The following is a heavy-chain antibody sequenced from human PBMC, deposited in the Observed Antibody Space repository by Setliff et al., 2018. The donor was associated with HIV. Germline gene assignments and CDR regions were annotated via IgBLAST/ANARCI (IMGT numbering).Heavy chain of an antibody. V-gene: IGHV4-4*07. CDR3: ARDQADVYNYLLSGAFDF. J-gene: IGHJ3*01. Sequence: PSETLSLTCTVSGGSITSYYWSWIRQPAGKGLEWFGRIYISGSTNYNPSFESRVTMSIDTSKNQFSLKLSSVTAADTAVYYCARDQADVYNYLLSGAFDFWGQGAMVTVSS. CDR1: GGSITSYY. CDR2: IYISGST. D-gene: IGHD3-10*01.